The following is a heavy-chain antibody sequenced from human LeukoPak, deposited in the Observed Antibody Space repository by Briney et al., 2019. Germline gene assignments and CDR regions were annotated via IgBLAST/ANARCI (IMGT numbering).Heavy chain of an antibody. Sequence: GGSLRLSCAASGFAFSSYAMSWVRQAPGKGLEWVSAISGSGGSTYYADSVKGRFTISRDNSKNTLYLQMNSLRAEDTAVYYCAKGGYSYGPGDPHFDYWGQGTLVTVSS. D-gene: IGHD5-18*01. CDR3: AKGGYSYGPGDPHFDY. CDR1: GFAFSSYA. V-gene: IGHV3-23*01. J-gene: IGHJ4*02. CDR2: ISGSGGST.